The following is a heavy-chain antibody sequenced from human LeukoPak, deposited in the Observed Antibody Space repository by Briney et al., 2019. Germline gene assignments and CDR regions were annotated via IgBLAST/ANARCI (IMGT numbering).Heavy chain of an antibody. Sequence: PGGSLRLSCAASGFTFSSYGMHWVRQAPCKGLEWVALISYDGSNKYYADSVKGRFTISRDNSKNTLYLQMNSLRAEDTAVYYCAKDPSFQWLVPYYYYGMDVWGQGTTVTVSS. CDR2: ISYDGSNK. D-gene: IGHD6-19*01. J-gene: IGHJ6*02. CDR1: GFTFSSYG. CDR3: AKDPSFQWLVPYYYYGMDV. V-gene: IGHV3-30*18.